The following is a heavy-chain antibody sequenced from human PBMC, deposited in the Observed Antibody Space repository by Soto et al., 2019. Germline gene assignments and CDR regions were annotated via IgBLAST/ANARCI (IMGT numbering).Heavy chain of an antibody. J-gene: IGHJ6*02. Sequence: GGSLRLSCAASGFTFSDYYMSWIRQAPGKGLEWVSYISSSGSTIYYADSVKGRFTISRDNAKNSLYLQMNSLRAEDTAVYYCAREDTAMGYDYYYYYGMDVWGQGTTVTVSS. CDR1: GFTFSDYY. CDR2: ISSSGSTI. D-gene: IGHD5-18*01. V-gene: IGHV3-11*01. CDR3: AREDTAMGYDYYYYYGMDV.